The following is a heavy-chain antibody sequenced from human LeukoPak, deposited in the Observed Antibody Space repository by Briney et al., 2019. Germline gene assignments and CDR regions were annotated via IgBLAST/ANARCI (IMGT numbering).Heavy chain of an antibody. CDR1: GFTFSRYG. D-gene: IGHD3-10*01. CDR3: ASGDYYGSGYNWFDP. Sequence: GGSLRLSCAASGFTFSRYGMHWVRQAPGKGLEWVAVIWYDGGNKYYADSVRGRFTISRDNSKNTLYLQMNSLRAEDTAVYYCASGDYYGSGYNWFDPWGQGTPVTVPS. CDR2: IWYDGGNK. V-gene: IGHV3-33*01. J-gene: IGHJ5*02.